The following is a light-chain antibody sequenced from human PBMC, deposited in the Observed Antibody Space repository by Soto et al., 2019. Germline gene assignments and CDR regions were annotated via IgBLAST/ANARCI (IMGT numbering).Light chain of an antibody. V-gene: IGLV2-23*01. J-gene: IGLJ2*01. CDR1: SGSVGTCSH. CDR2: EDT. Sequence: QSVLTQPASVSGSPGQSITISCTGSSGSVGTCSHVSWYQQHPGKAPKLLIHEDTQRPSGVSDRFFGSKTGNTASLTVSGLQAEDEADYYCCLCGGMVFGGGTKLTVL. CDR3: CLCGGMV.